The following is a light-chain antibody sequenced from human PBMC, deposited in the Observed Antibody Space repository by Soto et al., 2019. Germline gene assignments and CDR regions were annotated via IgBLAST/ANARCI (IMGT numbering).Light chain of an antibody. CDR1: QSISSW. Sequence: DIQMTQSPSTLSASVGDRVTITCRASQSISSWLAWYQQKPGKAPKLLIYDASSLESGVPSRFSGSGSGTEFTLTISSLQPDDFATYYCQQYNSYHLTLGGGTKVDIK. CDR3: QQYNSYHLT. J-gene: IGKJ4*01. CDR2: DAS. V-gene: IGKV1-5*01.